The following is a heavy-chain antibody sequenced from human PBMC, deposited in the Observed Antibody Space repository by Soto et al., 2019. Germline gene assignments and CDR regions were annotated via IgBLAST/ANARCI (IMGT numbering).Heavy chain of an antibody. CDR1: GFTLSGDC. CDR2: INQDGTKQ. Sequence: GGSLRLSCVASGFTLSGDCMMWFRQAPGKGLEWVANINQDGTKQFYVGSVKGRFTISRDNDQNSLYLQMSSLRAEDTAMYYCARDPYQSDSGSYAAFDIWGQGTTVTVSS. J-gene: IGHJ3*02. V-gene: IGHV3-7*01. D-gene: IGHD3-10*01. CDR3: ARDPYQSDSGSYAAFDI.